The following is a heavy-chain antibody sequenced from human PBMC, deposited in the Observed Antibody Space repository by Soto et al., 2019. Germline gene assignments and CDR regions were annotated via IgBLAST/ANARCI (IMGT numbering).Heavy chain of an antibody. CDR3: AGPYYYDSSGYQGYAFDI. J-gene: IGHJ3*02. D-gene: IGHD3-22*01. Sequence: SLRLSCAASGFTFSSYWMTWVRQAPGKGLEWVANIKQDGSEKYYVDSVKGRFTISRDNAKNSLYLHMHSLRAEDTAVYYCAGPYYYDSSGYQGYAFDIWGQGTMVTVSS. CDR2: IKQDGSEK. CDR1: GFTFSSYW. V-gene: IGHV3-7*03.